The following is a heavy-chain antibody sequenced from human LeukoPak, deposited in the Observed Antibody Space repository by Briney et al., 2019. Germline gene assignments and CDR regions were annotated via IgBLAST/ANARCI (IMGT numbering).Heavy chain of an antibody. CDR3: ARVNDFWSGPFDY. CDR2: IYYSGST. Sequence: SETLSLTCTVSGDSISSYYWSWVRQPPGKGLEWIGYIYYSGSTNYNPSLKSRVTISIDTSKNQFSLKLSSVTAADTAVYYCARVNDFWSGPFDYRGQGTLVTVSS. CDR1: GDSISSYY. V-gene: IGHV4-59*01. J-gene: IGHJ4*02. D-gene: IGHD3-3*01.